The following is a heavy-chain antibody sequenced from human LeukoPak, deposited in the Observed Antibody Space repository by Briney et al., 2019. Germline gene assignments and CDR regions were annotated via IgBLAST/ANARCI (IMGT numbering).Heavy chain of an antibody. CDR2: ISGSGGST. V-gene: IGHV3-23*01. J-gene: IGHJ4*02. D-gene: IGHD7-27*01. CDR3: ARSWDWGSPFDY. Sequence: GGSLRLSCAASGFTFSIYAMSWVRQAPGKGLEWVSAISGSGGSTYYADSVKGRFTISRDNSKNTLYLQMNSLRAEDTAVYYCARSWDWGSPFDYWGQGTLVTVSS. CDR1: GFTFSIYA.